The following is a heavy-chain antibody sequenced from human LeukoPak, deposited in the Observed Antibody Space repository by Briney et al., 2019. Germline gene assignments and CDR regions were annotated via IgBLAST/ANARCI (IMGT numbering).Heavy chain of an antibody. CDR2: IKPDGDS. J-gene: IGHJ4*02. CDR3: AREDGTFDY. Sequence: GSLRLSCAASGFTFTSYWMNWVRQAPGKGLEWVANIKPDGDSYYVDSVKGRFTISRDNAKNSLYLQMNSLRAEDTAVYYCAREDGTFDYWGQGALVTVSS. D-gene: IGHD1-14*01. CDR1: GFTFTSYW. V-gene: IGHV3-7*01.